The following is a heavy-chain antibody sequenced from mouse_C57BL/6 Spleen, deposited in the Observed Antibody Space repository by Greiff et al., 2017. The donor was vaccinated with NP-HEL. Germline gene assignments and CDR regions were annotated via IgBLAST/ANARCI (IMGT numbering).Heavy chain of an antibody. Sequence: VQLQQSGPGLVKPSQSLSLTCSVTGYSITSGYYWNWIRQFPGNKLEWMGYISYDGSNNYNPSLKNRISITRDTSKNQFFLKLNSVTTEDTATYYCARTDYDGYPYWYFDVWGTGTTVTVSS. D-gene: IGHD2-3*01. J-gene: IGHJ1*03. CDR3: ARTDYDGYPYWYFDV. CDR2: ISYDGSN. V-gene: IGHV3-6*01. CDR1: GYSITSGYY.